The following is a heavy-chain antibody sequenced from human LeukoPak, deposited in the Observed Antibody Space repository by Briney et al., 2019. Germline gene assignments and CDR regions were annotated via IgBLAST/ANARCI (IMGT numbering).Heavy chain of an antibody. Sequence: PGRSLRLSCAASGFRFRSYTMSWVRQAPGKGLEWVASITPGSVKQYYSDSAKGRFTVSRDNALNSLFLEMKSLRVEDSSIYYCVKVQNGPSAWYEYLEDWGQGTLVIVSS. J-gene: IGHJ1*01. D-gene: IGHD6-6*01. CDR3: VKVQNGPSAWYEYLED. V-gene: IGHV3-21*06. CDR2: ITPGSVKQ. CDR1: GFRFRSYT.